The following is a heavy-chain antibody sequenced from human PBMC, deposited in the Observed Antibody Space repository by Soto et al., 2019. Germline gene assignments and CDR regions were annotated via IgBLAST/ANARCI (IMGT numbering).Heavy chain of an antibody. J-gene: IGHJ3*02. CDR3: AADCSGGSCYSGGSFI. D-gene: IGHD2-15*01. CDR2: ISAYNGNT. CDR1: GYTFTSYG. V-gene: IGHV1-18*01. Sequence: ASVKVSCKASGYTFTSYGISWVRQAPGQGLEWMGWISAYNGNTNYAQKLQGRVTMTTDTSTSTAYMELRSLRSDDTAVYCCAADCSGGSCYSGGSFIWGQGTMVTVSS.